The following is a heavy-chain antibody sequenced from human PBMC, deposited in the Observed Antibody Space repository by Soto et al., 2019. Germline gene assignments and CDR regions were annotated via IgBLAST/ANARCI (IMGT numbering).Heavy chain of an antibody. CDR3: AKDVQGYSTGRDV. V-gene: IGHV3-30*18. D-gene: IGHD4-4*01. CDR1: GFTFSSYG. J-gene: IGHJ6*02. Sequence: QVQLVESGGGVVQPGRSLRLSCAASGFTFSSYGMHWVRQAPGKGLEWVAVISYDGSNKYYADSVKGRFTISRDNSKNTLYLQMNSLRAEDTAVYYCAKDVQGYSTGRDVWGQGTTVTVSS. CDR2: ISYDGSNK.